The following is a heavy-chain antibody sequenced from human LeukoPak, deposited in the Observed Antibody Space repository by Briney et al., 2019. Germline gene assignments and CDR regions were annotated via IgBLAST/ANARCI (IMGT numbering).Heavy chain of an antibody. V-gene: IGHV3-48*02. CDR1: GFISSNHY. CDR3: ASSGSYRFDY. Sequence: PGGSLRLSCAASGFISSNHYMDWVRQAPGKGLEWVSHITASGTAMFYADSVKGRFTISRDNAKNSLYLQMNSLRDEDTAVYYCASSGSYRFDYWGQGTLVTVSS. CDR2: ITASGTAM. J-gene: IGHJ4*02. D-gene: IGHD1-26*01.